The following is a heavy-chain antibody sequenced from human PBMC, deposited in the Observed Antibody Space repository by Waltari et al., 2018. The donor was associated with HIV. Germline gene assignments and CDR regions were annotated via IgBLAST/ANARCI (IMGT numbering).Heavy chain of an antibody. CDR3: ARDLGYSYGYVSDY. J-gene: IGHJ4*02. V-gene: IGHV3-7*01. CDR1: GFTFSSYW. CDR2: IKQDGSEK. D-gene: IGHD5-18*01. Sequence: EVQLVESGGGLVQPGGSLRLSCAASGFTFSSYWMSWVRQAPGKGVGWGANIKQDGSEKYYVDSVKGRFTISRDNAKNSLYLQMNSLRAEDTAVYYCARDLGYSYGYVSDYWGQGTLVTVSS.